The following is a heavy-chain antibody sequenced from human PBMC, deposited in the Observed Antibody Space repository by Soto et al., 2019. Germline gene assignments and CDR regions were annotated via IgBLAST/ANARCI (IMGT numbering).Heavy chain of an antibody. CDR3: ARLNDSSGHYSYFDY. D-gene: IGHD3-22*01. J-gene: IGHJ4*02. Sequence: EVQLVQSGAEVEKPGESLKISCKGSGYSFTSYWIGWVRQMPGKGLEWMGIIYPGDSDTRYSPSFQGQVTISADKSISTAYLQWSSLKASDTAMYYCARLNDSSGHYSYFDYWGQGTLVTVSS. V-gene: IGHV5-51*01. CDR1: GYSFTSYW. CDR2: IYPGDSDT.